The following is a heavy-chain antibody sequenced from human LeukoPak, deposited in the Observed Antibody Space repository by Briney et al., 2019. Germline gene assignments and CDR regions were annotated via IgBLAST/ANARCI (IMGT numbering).Heavy chain of an antibody. CDR3: ARTLYGRTSGYFDF. D-gene: IGHD3-10*01. V-gene: IGHV2-70*11. Sequence: SGPTLVNPTQPLTLTCTFSGFSLTSSGVCLSWIRQPPGKALEWLARIDWDDEKYYSSSLKTRLTISKDTSKNQVVLTVSDMDPLDTATYFCARTLYGRTSGYFDFWGQGTLVTVSS. CDR2: IDWDDEK. CDR1: GFSLTSSGVC. J-gene: IGHJ4*02.